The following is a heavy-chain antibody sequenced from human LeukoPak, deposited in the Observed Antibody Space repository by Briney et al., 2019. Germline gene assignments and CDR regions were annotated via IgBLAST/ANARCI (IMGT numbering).Heavy chain of an antibody. J-gene: IGHJ6*03. D-gene: IGHD6-13*01. CDR1: GYTFTSYG. CDR3: ARTRPDSSSFYMDV. CDR2: ISAYNGNA. Sequence: ASVKVSCKASGYTFTSYGISWVRQAPGQGLEWMGWISAYNGNANYAQKLQGRVTMTTDTSTSTAYMELRSLRSDDTAVYYCARTRPDSSSFYMDVWGKGTTVTVSS. V-gene: IGHV1-18*01.